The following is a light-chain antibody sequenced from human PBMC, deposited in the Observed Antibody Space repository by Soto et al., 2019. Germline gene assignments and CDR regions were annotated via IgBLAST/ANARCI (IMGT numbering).Light chain of an antibody. Sequence: EIVMTQSPATLSLSPGEGATLSCRAGQSVSSSFLAWYQQKPGQAPRLLLYGASSRATGIPDRFSGSGSGTDFTLTISSLQPEDFATYYCQQSFSSPPWTFGQGTKVDIK. CDR3: QQSFSSPPWT. CDR1: QSVSSSF. CDR2: GAS. V-gene: IGKV3D-20*02. J-gene: IGKJ1*01.